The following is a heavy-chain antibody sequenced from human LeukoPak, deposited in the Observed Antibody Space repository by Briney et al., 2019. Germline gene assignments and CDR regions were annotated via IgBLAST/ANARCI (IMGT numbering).Heavy chain of an antibody. CDR3: ARVRRDYYDSSGFLAFDI. J-gene: IGHJ3*02. CDR1: GFTFSSYA. D-gene: IGHD3-22*01. CDR2: ISYDAGYK. Sequence: PGRSLRLSCAASGFTFSSYAMHWVRQAPGKGLEWVAIISYDAGYKYYADSVKGRFTISRDNSKNTLYLQMNSLRAEDTAVYYCARVRRDYYDSSGFLAFDIWGQGTMVTVSS. V-gene: IGHV3-30-3*01.